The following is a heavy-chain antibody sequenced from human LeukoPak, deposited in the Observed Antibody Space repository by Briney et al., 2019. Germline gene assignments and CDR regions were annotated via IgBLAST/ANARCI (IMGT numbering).Heavy chain of an antibody. CDR3: ARDSSSYDFWSGNAFDI. D-gene: IGHD3-3*01. Sequence: PSETLSLTCAVYGGSFSGYYWSWIRQPPGKGLEWIGEINHSGSTNYNPSLKSRVTISVDTSKNLFSLKLSSVTAADTAVYYCARDSSSYDFWSGNAFDIWGQGTMVTVSS. J-gene: IGHJ3*02. CDR2: INHSGST. CDR1: GGSFSGYY. V-gene: IGHV4-34*01.